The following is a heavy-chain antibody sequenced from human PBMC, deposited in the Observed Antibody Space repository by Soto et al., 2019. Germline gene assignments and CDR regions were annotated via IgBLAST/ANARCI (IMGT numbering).Heavy chain of an antibody. CDR3: ARGGRSSAPLGYYYGRDV. CDR2: INPSGGST. D-gene: IGHD3-10*01. CDR1: GYTFTSYD. Sequence: ASVKVSCKASGYTFTSYDINWVRQAPGQGLEWMGIINPSGGSTSYAQKFQGRVTMTRDTSTSTVYMELSSLRSEDTAVYYCARGGRSSAPLGYYYGRDVGGQGTTVTVSS. V-gene: IGHV1-46*01. J-gene: IGHJ6*02.